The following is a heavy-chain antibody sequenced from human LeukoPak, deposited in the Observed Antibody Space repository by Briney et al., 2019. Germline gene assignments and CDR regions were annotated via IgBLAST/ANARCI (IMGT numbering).Heavy chain of an antibody. CDR1: GFTFDDYA. CDR2: ISWNSGSI. CDR3: AKDVKGYYYYYGMDV. J-gene: IGHJ6*02. Sequence: GRSLRLSCAASGFTFDDYAMHWVRQALGKGLEWVSGISWNSGSIGYADSVKGRFTISRDNAKNSLYLQMNSLRAEDTALYYCAKDVKGYYYYYGMDVWGQGTTVTVSS. V-gene: IGHV3-9*01.